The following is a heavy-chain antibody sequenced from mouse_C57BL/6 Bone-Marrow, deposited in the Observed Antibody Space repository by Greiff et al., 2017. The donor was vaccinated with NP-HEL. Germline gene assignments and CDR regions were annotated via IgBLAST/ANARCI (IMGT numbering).Heavy chain of an antibody. D-gene: IGHD1-1*01. CDR3: ARLYYYGSSPFAY. V-gene: IGHV5-6*01. CDR2: ISSGGSYT. Sequence: EVKVVESGGDLVKPGGSLKLSCAASGFTFSSSGMSWVRQTPDKRLEWVATISSGGSYTYYPDSVKGRFTISRDNAKNTLYLQMSSLKSEDTAMYYCARLYYYGSSPFAYWGQGTLVTVSA. CDR1: GFTFSSSG. J-gene: IGHJ3*01.